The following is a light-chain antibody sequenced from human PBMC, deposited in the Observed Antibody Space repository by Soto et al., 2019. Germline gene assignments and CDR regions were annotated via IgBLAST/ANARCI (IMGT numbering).Light chain of an antibody. V-gene: IGKV1-39*01. Sequence: DIQMTQSPSSLSASVGDRVTITCRTSQTINNYINWYQQKPGRAPKLLIYAAYNLQSGVPSRFSGSGSGTDFTLAISALQPDDFATYFCQQTYSIPLTFGGGTKVEIK. J-gene: IGKJ4*01. CDR1: QTINNY. CDR3: QQTYSIPLT. CDR2: AAY.